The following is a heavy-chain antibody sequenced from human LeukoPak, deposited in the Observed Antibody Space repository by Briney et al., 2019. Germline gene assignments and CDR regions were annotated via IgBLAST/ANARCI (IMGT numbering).Heavy chain of an antibody. D-gene: IGHD3-22*01. Sequence: GGSLRLSCAASGFTFSSYAMSWVRQAPGKGLEWVSAISGSGGSTYYADSVKGRFTISRDNSKNTLYLQMNSLRAEDTAVYYCVKDQHPYYYDSSGYYYLDYWGQGTLVTVSS. V-gene: IGHV3-23*01. J-gene: IGHJ4*02. CDR1: GFTFSSYA. CDR2: ISGSGGST. CDR3: VKDQHPYYYDSSGYYYLDY.